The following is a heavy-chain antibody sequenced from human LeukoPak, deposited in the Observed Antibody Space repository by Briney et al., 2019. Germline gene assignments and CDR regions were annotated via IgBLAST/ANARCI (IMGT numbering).Heavy chain of an antibody. CDR3: ARDSSSWYYYYMDV. V-gene: IGHV1-2*02. J-gene: IGHJ6*03. CDR2: INPNSGGT. D-gene: IGHD6-13*01. Sequence: ASVKVSCKASGYTFTSYYMHWVRQAPGQGLEWMGWINPNSGGTNYAQKFQGRVTMTRDTSISTAYMELSRLRSDDTAVYYCARDSSSWYYYYMDVWGKGTTVTISS. CDR1: GYTFTSYY.